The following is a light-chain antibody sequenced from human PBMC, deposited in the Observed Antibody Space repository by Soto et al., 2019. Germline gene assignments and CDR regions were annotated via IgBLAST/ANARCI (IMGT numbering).Light chain of an antibody. CDR1: QTISSW. Sequence: QVSQSPATLSGYVGDRVTITSRASQTISSWLTWYQQKPGKAPKLLIYKASILESGVPSRFSGSESGKKFTLPNSRLLSDGMATYNCLQYQSYWTFSQGPNVDTK. V-gene: IGKV1-5*03. J-gene: IGKJ1*01. CDR3: LQYQSYWT. CDR2: KAS.